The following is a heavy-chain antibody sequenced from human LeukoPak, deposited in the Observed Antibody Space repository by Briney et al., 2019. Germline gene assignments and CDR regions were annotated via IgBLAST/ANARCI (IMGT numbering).Heavy chain of an antibody. V-gene: IGHV4-30-4*08. CDR1: GGSISSGDYY. CDR3: ASQRRWWELLSAFDI. J-gene: IGHJ3*02. CDR2: IYYSGST. Sequence: SETLSLTCTVSGGSISSGDYYWSWIRQPRGKGLEWIGYIYYSGSTYYNPSLKSRVTISVDTSKNQFSLKLSSVTAADTAVYYCASQRRWWELLSAFDIWGQGAMVTVSS. D-gene: IGHD1-26*01.